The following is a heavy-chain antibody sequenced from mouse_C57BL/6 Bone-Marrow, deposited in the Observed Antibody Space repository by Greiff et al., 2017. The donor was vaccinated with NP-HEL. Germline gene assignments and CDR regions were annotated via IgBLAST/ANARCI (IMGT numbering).Heavy chain of an antibody. J-gene: IGHJ3*01. CDR1: GYTFTSYW. Sequence: QVQLQQSGAELVKPGASVKMSCKASGYTFTSYWITWVKQRPGQGLEWIGDIYPGSGSTNYNEKFKSKATLTVDTSSSTAYMQLSSLTSEDSAVYYCARRGLRYSLFAYWGQGTLVTVSA. CDR3: ARRGLRYSLFAY. CDR2: IYPGSGST. V-gene: IGHV1-55*01. D-gene: IGHD2-12*01.